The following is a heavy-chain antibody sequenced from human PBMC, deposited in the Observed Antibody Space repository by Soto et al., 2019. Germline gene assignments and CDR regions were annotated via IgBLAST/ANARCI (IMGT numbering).Heavy chain of an antibody. CDR3: ARGLITGSHYSGGWYYFDS. CDR2: INHSGSA. Sequence: SETLSLTCTVSGDSISSSTYFWGWVRQPPGKGLQWIGQINHSGSAYYNPSLKSRVTISVHTSNSQFSLELSSVTAADTVVYYCARGLITGSHYSGGWYYFDSWGQGTQVTVSS. D-gene: IGHD6-19*01. J-gene: IGHJ4*02. CDR1: GDSISSSTYF. V-gene: IGHV4-39*07.